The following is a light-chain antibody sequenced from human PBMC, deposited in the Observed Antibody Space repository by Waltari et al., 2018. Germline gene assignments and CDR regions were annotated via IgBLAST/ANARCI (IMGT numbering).Light chain of an antibody. CDR1: QSVSSSY. CDR2: GAS. CDR3: QQYGSSPPWT. V-gene: IGKV3-20*01. J-gene: IGKJ1*01. Sequence: EIVLTQSPGTLSLSPGERAPLSCRASQSVSSSYLAWYQQTPGQAPRLLIYGASSRATGIPDRFSGSGSGTDFTLTISRLEPEDFAVYYCQQYGSSPPWTFGQGTKVEIK.